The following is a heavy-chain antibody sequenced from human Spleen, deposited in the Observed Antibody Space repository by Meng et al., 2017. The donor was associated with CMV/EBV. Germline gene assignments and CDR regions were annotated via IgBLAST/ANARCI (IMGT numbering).Heavy chain of an antibody. CDR2: IYHSRST. J-gene: IGHJ5*02. V-gene: IGHV4-61*01. Sequence: VSRCSLSLGLFSWSSIRQPPGKGLEWIAYIYHSRSTSYPPSLKSRVTISVDTSKTQFSLQLSSVTAADTAVYCCARYSMGRRVGFDPWGQGTLVTVSS. CDR1: RCSLSLGLFS. D-gene: IGHD2-21*01. CDR3: ARYSMGRRVGFDP.